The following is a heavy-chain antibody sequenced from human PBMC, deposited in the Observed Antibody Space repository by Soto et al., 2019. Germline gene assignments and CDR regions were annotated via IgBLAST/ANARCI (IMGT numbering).Heavy chain of an antibody. CDR2: FESGGSI. V-gene: IGHV3-53*02. CDR1: GFSVRTYY. Sequence: EVQLVETGGGLIQPGGSLRLSCAASGFSVRTYYMSWVRQAPGKGLEWVSVFESGGSIYYADSVKGRFIISRDYASNTVDLQLNSLRADDTAVYYCARAGVTPDFFDYWGQGTLVTV. CDR3: ARAGVTPDFFDY. J-gene: IGHJ4*02. D-gene: IGHD2-21*02.